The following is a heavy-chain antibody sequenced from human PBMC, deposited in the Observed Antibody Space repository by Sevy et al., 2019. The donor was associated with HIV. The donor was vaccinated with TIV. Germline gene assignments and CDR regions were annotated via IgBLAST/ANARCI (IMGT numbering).Heavy chain of an antibody. CDR2: LSFGCGAI. V-gene: IGHV3-23*01. CDR1: GFTFSKYS. Sequence: GGSLRLSCAASGFTFSKYSMSWVRQPPGKGLEWVSTLSFGCGAIYHADSVKGRFTISRDNSKNSLYLQMNNLRAEDTAVYYWARKRCTKPHDYWGQGTLVTVSS. CDR3: ARKRCTKPHDY. D-gene: IGHD2-8*01. J-gene: IGHJ4*02.